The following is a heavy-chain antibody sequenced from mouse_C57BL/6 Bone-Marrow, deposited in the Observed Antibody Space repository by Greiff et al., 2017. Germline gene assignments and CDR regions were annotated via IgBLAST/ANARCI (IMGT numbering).Heavy chain of an antibody. CDR2: INPSTGGT. CDR1: GYSFTGYY. D-gene: IGHD2-2*01. J-gene: IGHJ2*01. Sequence: EVKLVESGPELVKPGASVKISCKASGYSFTGYYMNWVKQSPEKSLEWIGEINPSTGGTTYNQKFKAKATLTVDKSSSTAYMQLKSLTSEDSAVYYCATVYYGYDDYWGQGTTLTVSS. CDR3: ATVYYGYDDY. V-gene: IGHV1-42*01.